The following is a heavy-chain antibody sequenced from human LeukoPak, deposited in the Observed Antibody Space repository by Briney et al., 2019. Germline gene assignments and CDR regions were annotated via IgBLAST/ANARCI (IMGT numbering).Heavy chain of an antibody. CDR3: ARVLMVRGVIIYFDS. CDR2: ISAYNGNT. D-gene: IGHD3-10*01. CDR1: GGTFSNYA. Sequence: GASVKVSCKASGGTFSNYAISWVRQAPGQGLEWMGWISAYNGNTHYAQKVQGRVTMTTDTSTSTAYMELRSLRSDDTAVYYCARVLMVRGVIIYFDSWGQGTLVTVSS. V-gene: IGHV1-18*01. J-gene: IGHJ4*02.